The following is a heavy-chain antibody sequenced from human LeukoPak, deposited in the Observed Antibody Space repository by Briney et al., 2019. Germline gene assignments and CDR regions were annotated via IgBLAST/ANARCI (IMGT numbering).Heavy chain of an antibody. CDR3: ARLMVVPAAPSYFDY. CDR1: GFTVSSNY. J-gene: IGHJ4*02. Sequence: GGSLRLSCAASGFTVSSNYMSWVRQAPVKGLEWVSVIYSGGSTYYADSVKGRFTISRHNSKNTLYLQMNSLRAEDTAVYYCARLMVVPAAPSYFDYWGQGTLVTVSS. V-gene: IGHV3-53*04. CDR2: IYSGGST. D-gene: IGHD2-2*01.